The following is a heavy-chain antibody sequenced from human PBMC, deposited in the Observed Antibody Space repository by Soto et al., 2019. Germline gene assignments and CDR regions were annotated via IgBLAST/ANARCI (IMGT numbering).Heavy chain of an antibody. J-gene: IGHJ5*02. CDR2: IAYSGDT. CDR3: ASVVAPNLGGS. D-gene: IGHD2-21*01. V-gene: IGHV4-59*01. Sequence: QVHLQESGPGLVKPSETLSLACSVSGVSISGYYWGWIRQPPGRGLEWIGSIAYSGDTNYNPSGKGRVTISRATCTGHLALKFRSVHAADTGVYYCASVVAPNLGGSWGQGTLVTVSS. CDR1: GVSISGYY.